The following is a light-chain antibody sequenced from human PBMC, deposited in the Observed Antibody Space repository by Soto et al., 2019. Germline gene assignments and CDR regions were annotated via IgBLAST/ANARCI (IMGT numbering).Light chain of an antibody. J-gene: IGKJ4*01. CDR3: QKYNSALLT. Sequence: DIPMTQSPSSLYASVGDRVTITCRASQDISHYLAWYQQKPEKVPKLLICAASTSQSWVPSRFSGSGSGTEFTHTISSLQPEDVATDYCQKYNSALLTFGGVTKVEIK. CDR2: AAS. V-gene: IGKV1-27*01. CDR1: QDISHY.